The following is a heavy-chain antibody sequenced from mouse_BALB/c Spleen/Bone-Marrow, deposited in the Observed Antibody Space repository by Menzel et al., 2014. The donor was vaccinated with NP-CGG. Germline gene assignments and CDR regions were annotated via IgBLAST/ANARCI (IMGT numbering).Heavy chain of an antibody. D-gene: IGHD3-1*01. CDR2: IDPSDSYT. V-gene: IGHV1-69*02. Sequence: QVQLKEFGAEFVKPGASVKLSCKASGYTFTSYWMHWVKQRPGQGLEWIGEIDPSDSYTNYNQKFKGKATLTVDKSSSTAYMQLSSLTSEDSAVYYCARRELGPRWFTYWGQGTLVTVSA. CDR1: GYTFTSYW. CDR3: ARRELGPRWFTY. J-gene: IGHJ3*01.